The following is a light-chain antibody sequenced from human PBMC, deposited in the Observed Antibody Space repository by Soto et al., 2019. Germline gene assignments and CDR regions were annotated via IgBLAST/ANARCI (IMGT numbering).Light chain of an antibody. CDR1: QSISSW. CDR3: QQYNSYPRT. J-gene: IGKJ1*01. V-gene: IGKV1-5*03. CDR2: KAS. Sequence: DIQMTQSPSTLSASVGDRVTITCRASQSISSWLAWYQQKPGKAPKLLIYKASSLESGGPSRFSGSGSGTEFTLPSSSRQPDDFATYYCQQYNSYPRTFGQGTKVEIK.